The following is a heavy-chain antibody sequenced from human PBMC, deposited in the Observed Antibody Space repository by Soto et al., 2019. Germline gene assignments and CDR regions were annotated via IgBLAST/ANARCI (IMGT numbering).Heavy chain of an antibody. CDR3: ATAGIYCSSTSWYMEVDSGYYYGMDV. CDR2: IWYDGSKK. CDR1: GFTFSSYG. J-gene: IGHJ6*02. Sequence: VQLVESGGGVVQPGRSLRLSCAASGFTFSSYGMHWVRQAPGKGLEWVAVIWYDGSKKYYADSVKGRFTISRDNSKNTLYLQMNRQRAEDTAVYYGATAGIYCSSTSWYMEVDSGYYYGMDVWGQGTTVTVSS. V-gene: IGHV3-33*01. D-gene: IGHD2-2*02.